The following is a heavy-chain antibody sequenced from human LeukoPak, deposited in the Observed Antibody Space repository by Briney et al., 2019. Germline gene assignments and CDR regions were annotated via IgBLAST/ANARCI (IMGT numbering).Heavy chain of an antibody. CDR3: ANKVYCSTTSCYPAGY. V-gene: IGHV4-59*12. CDR1: GGSISSYY. Sequence: SETLSLTCTVSGGSISSYYWSWIRQPPGKGLEWIGYIYYSGSANYNPSLKSRVTISLDTSNNQFSLDLNSVTAADTAVYYCANKVYCSTTSCYPAGYWGQGTLVTVSS. J-gene: IGHJ4*02. CDR2: IYYSGSA. D-gene: IGHD2-2*01.